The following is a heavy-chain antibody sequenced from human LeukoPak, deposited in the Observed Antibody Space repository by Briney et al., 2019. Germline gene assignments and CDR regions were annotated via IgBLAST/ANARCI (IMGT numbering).Heavy chain of an antibody. D-gene: IGHD5-18*01. CDR3: ARDKVDTAMDY. J-gene: IGHJ4*02. CDR1: GYTLTELS. V-gene: IGHV1-46*01. Sequence: ASVKVSCKVSGYTLTELSMHWVRQAPGQGLEWMGIINPSGGSTSYAQKFQGRVTMTRDMSTSTVYMELSSLRSEDTAVYYCARDKVDTAMDYWGQGTLVTVSS. CDR2: INPSGGST.